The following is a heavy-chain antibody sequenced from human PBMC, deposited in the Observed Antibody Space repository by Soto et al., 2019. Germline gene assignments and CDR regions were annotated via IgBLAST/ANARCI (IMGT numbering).Heavy chain of an antibody. Sequence: GASVKVSCKASGYTFTSYGISWVRQAPGQGLEWMGWISAYNGNTNYAQKLQGRVTMTTDTSTSTAYMELRSLRSDDTAVYYCAREGEMYSSSWYPHFDYWGQGTLVTVSS. J-gene: IGHJ4*02. CDR3: AREGEMYSSSWYPHFDY. CDR2: ISAYNGNT. V-gene: IGHV1-18*01. D-gene: IGHD6-13*01. CDR1: GYTFTSYG.